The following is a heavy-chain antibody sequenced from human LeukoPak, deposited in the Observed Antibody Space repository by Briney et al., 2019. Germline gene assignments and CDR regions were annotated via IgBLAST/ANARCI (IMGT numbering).Heavy chain of an antibody. J-gene: IGHJ4*02. D-gene: IGHD5-12*01. Sequence: SETLSLTCTVSGASISGYFWSWIRQPPGKGLEWIGYISSSGNTNYNPSLKSRVTISVDTSKNRFFLKLSSVTAADTAVYHCARTPPYSGYPAYFDSWGQGTLVTVSS. V-gene: IGHV4-59*01. CDR3: ARTPPYSGYPAYFDS. CDR2: ISSSGNT. CDR1: GASISGYF.